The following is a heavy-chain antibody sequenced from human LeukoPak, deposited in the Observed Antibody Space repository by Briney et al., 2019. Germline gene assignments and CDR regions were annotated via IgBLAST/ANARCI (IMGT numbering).Heavy chain of an antibody. CDR1: GGSFSGYY. CDR3: ARDDMVRGVIV. CDR2: INHSGST. Sequence: SETLSLTCAVYGGSFSGYYWSWIRQPPGKGLEWIGEINHSGSTNYNPSLKSRVTISVDTSKNQFSLKLSSVTAADTAVYYCARDDMVRGVIVWGKGTTVTVSS. D-gene: IGHD3-10*01. V-gene: IGHV4-34*01. J-gene: IGHJ6*04.